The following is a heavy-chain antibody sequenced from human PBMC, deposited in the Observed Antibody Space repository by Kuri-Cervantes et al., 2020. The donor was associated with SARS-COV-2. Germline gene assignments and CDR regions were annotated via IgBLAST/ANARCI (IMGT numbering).Heavy chain of an antibody. D-gene: IGHD1-1*01. Sequence: ASVKVSCKASGGTFSSYGINWVRQAPGQGLEWMGIINPSGGSTSYAQKFQGRVTMTRDTSTSTVYMELSSLRSEDTAVYYCARDGRKAADYWGQGTLVTVSS. V-gene: IGHV1-46*03. CDR1: GGTFSSYG. CDR2: INPSGGST. CDR3: ARDGRKAADY. J-gene: IGHJ4*02.